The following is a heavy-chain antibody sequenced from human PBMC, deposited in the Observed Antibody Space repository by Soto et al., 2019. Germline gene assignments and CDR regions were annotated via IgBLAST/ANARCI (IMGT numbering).Heavy chain of an antibody. D-gene: IGHD2-15*01. CDR3: ATEYCSGGSCYPAGYNWFDP. CDR2: IIPIFGTA. Sequence: ASVKVSCKASGGTFSSYAISWVRQAPGQGLEWMGGIIPIFGTANYAQKFQGRVTITAGESTSTAYMELSSLRSEDTAVYYCATEYCSGGSCYPAGYNWFDPWGQGTQVTVSS. J-gene: IGHJ5*02. CDR1: GGTFSSYA. V-gene: IGHV1-69*13.